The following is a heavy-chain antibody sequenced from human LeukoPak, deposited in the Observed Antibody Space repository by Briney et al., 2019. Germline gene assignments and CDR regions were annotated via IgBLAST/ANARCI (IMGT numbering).Heavy chain of an antibody. CDR1: GGSISSGGYY. D-gene: IGHD3-22*01. Sequence: PSETLSLTCTVSGGSISSGGYYWSWIRQHPGKGLGWNGYIYYSGNTYYHPSLKTRVTISVDTSKNQFSLKLSSVTAADTGVYYCARVVGGSRYYHDSSGYFGYFDYWGQGTLVTVS. V-gene: IGHV4-31*03. CDR2: IYYSGNT. J-gene: IGHJ4*02. CDR3: ARVVGGSRYYHDSSGYFGYFDY.